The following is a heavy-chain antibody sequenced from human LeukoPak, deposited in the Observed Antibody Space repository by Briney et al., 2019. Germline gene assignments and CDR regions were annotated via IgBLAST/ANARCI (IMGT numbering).Heavy chain of an antibody. CDR2: TYYRSEWYH. CDR1: GDSVSSYSAA. Sequence: SQTLSLTCAISGDSVSSYSAAWNWIRQSPSGGLEWLGRTYYRSEWYHDYAVSVKSRITINPDTSKNQFSLQLNSVTPEDTAVYYCARTSQFHYLDLWGRGTLVTVSS. V-gene: IGHV6-1*01. J-gene: IGHJ2*01. CDR3: ARTSQFHYLDL. D-gene: IGHD2-2*01.